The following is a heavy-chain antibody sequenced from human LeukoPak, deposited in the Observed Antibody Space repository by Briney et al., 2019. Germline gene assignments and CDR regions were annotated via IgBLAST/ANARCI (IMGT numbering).Heavy chain of an antibody. Sequence: ASVKVSCKASGYTFTSYYMHWVRQAPGQGLEWMGIINPSGGSTSYAQKFQGRVTMTRDTSTSTVYMELSSLRSEDTAVYYCAGAVGDFWSGYTGVYYGMDVWGQGTTVTVSS. V-gene: IGHV1-46*01. CDR1: GYTFTSYY. D-gene: IGHD3-3*01. J-gene: IGHJ6*02. CDR2: INPSGGST. CDR3: AGAVGDFWSGYTGVYYGMDV.